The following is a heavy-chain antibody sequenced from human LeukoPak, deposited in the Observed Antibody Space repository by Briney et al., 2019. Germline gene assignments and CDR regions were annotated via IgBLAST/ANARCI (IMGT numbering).Heavy chain of an antibody. D-gene: IGHD3-22*01. J-gene: IGHJ3*02. Sequence: APVKVSCKASGYTFTSYGISWVRQAPGQGLEWMGGIIPIFGTANYAQKFQGRVTITADESTSTAYMELSSLRSEDTAVYYCARWLHYYDSSGSIGHDAFDIWGQGTMVTVSS. CDR1: GYTFTSYG. CDR2: IIPIFGTA. V-gene: IGHV1-69*13. CDR3: ARWLHYYDSSGSIGHDAFDI.